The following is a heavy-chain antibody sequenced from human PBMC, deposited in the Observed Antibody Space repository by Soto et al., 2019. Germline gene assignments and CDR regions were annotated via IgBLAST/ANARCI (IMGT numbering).Heavy chain of an antibody. J-gene: IGHJ4*02. CDR1: GFTFSSYS. V-gene: IGHV3-21*01. Sequence: EVQLVESGGGLVKPGGSLRLSCAASGFTFSSYSMNWVRQAPGKGLEWVSSISSSSSYLYYADSVKGRFTISRDNAKNSLSLQMNSLRAEDTAVYYCARFPRIAAAGDYYFDYWGQGTLVTVSS. D-gene: IGHD6-13*01. CDR3: ARFPRIAAAGDYYFDY. CDR2: ISSSSSYL.